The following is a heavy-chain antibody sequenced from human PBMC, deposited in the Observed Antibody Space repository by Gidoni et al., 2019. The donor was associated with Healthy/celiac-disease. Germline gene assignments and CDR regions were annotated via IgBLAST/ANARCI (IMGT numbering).Heavy chain of an antibody. J-gene: IGHJ6*02. CDR1: GFTFSSYS. Sequence: EVQLVESGGGLVKPGGSLRLSCAAAGFTFSSYSMNWVRQDQGKGMEWVSSISSSSSYKYYADPVKVRCTISRDNAKNSLYLQMNSLRAEDTAVYYCAREVTFRVVIISYYYYYGMDVWGQGTTVTVS. D-gene: IGHD3-3*01. V-gene: IGHV3-21*01. CDR3: AREVTFRVVIISYYYYYGMDV. CDR2: ISSSSSYK.